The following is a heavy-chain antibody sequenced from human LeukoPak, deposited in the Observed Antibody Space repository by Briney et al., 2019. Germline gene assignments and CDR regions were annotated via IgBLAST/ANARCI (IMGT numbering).Heavy chain of an antibody. CDR2: ISGSGGST. V-gene: IGHV3-23*01. J-gene: IGHJ4*02. CDR1: GFTFSSYA. CDR3: AKDHLVAHVFDY. D-gene: IGHD5-12*01. Sequence: AGSLRLSCAASGFTFSSYAMSWVRQAPGKGLEWVSAISGSGGSTYYADSVKGRFTISRDNSKNTLYLQMNSLRAEDTAVYYCAKDHLVAHVFDYWGQGTLVTVSS.